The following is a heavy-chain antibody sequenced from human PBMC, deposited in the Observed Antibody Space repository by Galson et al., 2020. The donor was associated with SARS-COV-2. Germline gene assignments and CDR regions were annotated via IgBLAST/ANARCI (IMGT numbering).Heavy chain of an antibody. V-gene: IGHV4-4*07. J-gene: IGHJ2*01. CDR1: GGSVTNSY. CDR2: VHSSGST. Sequence: SETLSLTCAVSGGSVTNSYWSWIRQPAGKELEWIGRVHSSGSTNFHPSLKSRATLSIDTSNNQFSLRLNSVTAADTALYYCARAVWYGNYIRYFDLWGRGTLVTVSS. D-gene: IGHD3-3*01. CDR3: ARAVWYGNYIRYFDL.